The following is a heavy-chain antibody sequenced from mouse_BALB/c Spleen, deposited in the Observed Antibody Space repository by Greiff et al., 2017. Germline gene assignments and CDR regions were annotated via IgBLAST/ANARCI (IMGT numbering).Heavy chain of an antibody. CDR1: GDSITSGY. Sequence: DVKLQESGPSLVKPSQTLTLTCSVTGDSITSGYWNWIRKFPGNKLEYMGYISYSGSTYYNPSLKSRISITRDTSKNQYYLQLNSVTTEDTATYYCARGYGLLYAMDYWGQGTSVTVSS. D-gene: IGHD2-2*01. J-gene: IGHJ4*01. V-gene: IGHV3-8*02. CDR3: ARGYGLLYAMDY. CDR2: ISYSGST.